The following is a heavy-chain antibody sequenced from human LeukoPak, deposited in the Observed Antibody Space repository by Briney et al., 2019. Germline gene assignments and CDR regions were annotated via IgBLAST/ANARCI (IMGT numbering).Heavy chain of an antibody. J-gene: IGHJ4*02. CDR2: IRNDGNKY. D-gene: IGHD5-18*01. Sequence: GRSLRLSCAASGFTFSSYAMHWVRQAPGKGLDWVAFIRNDGNKYNYAESVKGRFTISRDNSKNTLYLQMDSLSAEDTAVYYCAKVDTWGQGTLVTVSS. CDR3: AKVDT. V-gene: IGHV3-30*04. CDR1: GFTFSSYA.